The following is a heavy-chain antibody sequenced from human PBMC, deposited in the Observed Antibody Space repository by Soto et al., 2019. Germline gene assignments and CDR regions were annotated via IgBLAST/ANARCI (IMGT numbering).Heavy chain of an antibody. CDR1: GDSISTVDYF. CDR3: ARGRYCLTGRCLPTWFDS. V-gene: IGHV4-30-4*01. Sequence: SETLSLTCSVSGDSISTVDYFWAWIRQPPGQALEYIGYIYKSTTTYYNPSFESRVAISLDTSKSQFSLTVTSVTAADTAVYFCARGRYCLTGRCLPTWFDSWDPGTLVTVSS. D-gene: IGHD2-15*01. J-gene: IGHJ5*01. CDR2: IYKSTTT.